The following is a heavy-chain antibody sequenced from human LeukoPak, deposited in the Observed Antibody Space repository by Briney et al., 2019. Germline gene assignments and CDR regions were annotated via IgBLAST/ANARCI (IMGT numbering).Heavy chain of an antibody. CDR1: GGSISSSSYY. J-gene: IGHJ3*02. D-gene: IGHD3-10*01. CDR2: IYYSGST. Sequence: SETLSLTCTVSGGSISSSSYYWGWIRQPPGKGLEWIGSIYYSGSTYYNPSLKSRVTISVDTSKNQFSLKLSSVTAADTAVYDCARHIGRSGFRAGAFDIWGQGTMVTVSS. V-gene: IGHV4-39*01. CDR3: ARHIGRSGFRAGAFDI.